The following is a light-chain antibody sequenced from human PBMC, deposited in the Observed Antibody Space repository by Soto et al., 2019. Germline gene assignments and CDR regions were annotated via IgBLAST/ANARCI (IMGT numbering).Light chain of an antibody. CDR1: QTVSTKY. CDR2: GTS. Sequence: ENVLTRSPGTLSLSPGERATLSCRASQTVSTKYVAWYQQKPGQAPRLLIYGTSSRATGIPDRFSGSGSGTDFMLTISRLEPEDFAVYYCQQYGSSTGVTFGPGTKLDIK. CDR3: QQYGSSTGVT. J-gene: IGKJ3*01. V-gene: IGKV3-20*01.